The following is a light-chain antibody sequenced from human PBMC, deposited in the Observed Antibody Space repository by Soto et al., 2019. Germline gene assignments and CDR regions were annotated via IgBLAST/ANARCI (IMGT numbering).Light chain of an antibody. CDR1: SSDVGTYNY. Sequence: QSALTQPPSASGSPGQSVTISCTGTSSDVGTYNYVSWYQQHPGKAPKLLIYEVSQRPSGVPNRFSGSKSANTASLTVSGLQAEDEADYYCSSYAGSNSVVFGGGTKVTVL. CDR3: SSYAGSNSVV. J-gene: IGLJ2*01. V-gene: IGLV2-8*01. CDR2: EVS.